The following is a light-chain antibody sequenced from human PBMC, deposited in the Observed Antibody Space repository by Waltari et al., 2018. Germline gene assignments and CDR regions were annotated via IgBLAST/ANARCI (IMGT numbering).Light chain of an antibody. V-gene: IGKV1-39*01. CDR1: QTITRY. Sequence: DIQMTQSPSSLSASAGDRVTITCLANQTITRYLNWYQQKPGKAPRLLIQGASSLQSEVPSRFSGSGSGTDFALTITSLQPEDFATYFCQQSYTTPRTFGQGTTVDIK. CDR2: GAS. CDR3: QQSYTTPRT. J-gene: IGKJ1*01.